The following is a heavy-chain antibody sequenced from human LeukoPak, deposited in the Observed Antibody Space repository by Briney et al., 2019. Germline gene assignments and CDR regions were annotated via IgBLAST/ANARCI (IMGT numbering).Heavy chain of an antibody. CDR3: ARIIAGATGVYYMDI. CDR2: IISFFDTT. D-gene: IGHD1-26*01. CDR1: GSSFNNYA. J-gene: IGHJ6*03. Sequence: GSSVTVSCKVSGSSFNNYAIAWVRQAPRQGLEWMGGIISFFDTTDFAQRFQGRVTISADESSSTVYMELSSLRSEDTAIYYCARIIAGATGVYYMDIWGKGTSVTVSS. V-gene: IGHV1-69*01.